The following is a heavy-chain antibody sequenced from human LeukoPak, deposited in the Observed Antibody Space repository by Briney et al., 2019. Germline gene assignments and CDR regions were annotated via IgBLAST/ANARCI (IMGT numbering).Heavy chain of an antibody. J-gene: IGHJ4*02. Sequence: GASVKVSCKASGGTFSSYAISWVRQAPGKGLEWVANIKQDGSQKYYVDSVKGRFTISRDNAKNSLYLQMNSLRAEDTAVYYCARDLLWGQGTLVTVSS. CDR1: GGTFSSYA. V-gene: IGHV3-7*01. CDR3: ARDLL. CDR2: IKQDGSQK.